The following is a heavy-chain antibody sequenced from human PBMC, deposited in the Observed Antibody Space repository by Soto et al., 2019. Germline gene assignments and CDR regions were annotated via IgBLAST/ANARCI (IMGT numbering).Heavy chain of an antibody. V-gene: IGHV4-31*03. CDR3: AAQGGLESRYYYALFA. CDR1: AGSVTSDPYY. Sequence: QVQLQQSGPGLVKPSETLSLTCTVPAGSVTSDPYYWTWVRRRPGKGLEWIGYIYYTGSTYYSPSLRSRVSISRDTSKNQFSLRLTSVTAADTAMYYCAAQGGLESRYYYALFAWGQGTLVTVSS. CDR2: IYYTGST. D-gene: IGHD1-26*01. J-gene: IGHJ5*02.